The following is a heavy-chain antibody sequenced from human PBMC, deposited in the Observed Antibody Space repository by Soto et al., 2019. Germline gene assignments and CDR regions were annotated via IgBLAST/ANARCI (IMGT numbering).Heavy chain of an antibody. J-gene: IGHJ5*02. CDR2: ISYSGST. Sequence: PSETLSLTCTVSGDSISSYYWSWIRQPPGEGLEWIGYISYSGSTNYNASLKSRVTISLDTSKNQFSLKLSSVTAADTAVYYCARQLVGWFDPWGQGTLVTVSS. D-gene: IGHD3-9*01. V-gene: IGHV4-59*08. CDR3: ARQLVGWFDP. CDR1: GDSISSYY.